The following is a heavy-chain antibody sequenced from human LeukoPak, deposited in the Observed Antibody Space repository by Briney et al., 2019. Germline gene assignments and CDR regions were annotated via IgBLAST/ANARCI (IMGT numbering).Heavy chain of an antibody. CDR2: IIPILGIA. D-gene: IGHD3-10*01. CDR1: GGTFSSYA. CDR3: ARPGLRYGSGSYYNYYYYGMDV. V-gene: IGHV1-69*04. J-gene: IGHJ6*02. Sequence: SVKVSCKASGGTFSSYAISWVRQAPGQGLEWMGRIIPILGIANYAQKFQGRVTITADKSTSTAYMELSSPRSEDTAVYYCARPGLRYGSGSYYNYYYYGMDVWGQGTTVTVSS.